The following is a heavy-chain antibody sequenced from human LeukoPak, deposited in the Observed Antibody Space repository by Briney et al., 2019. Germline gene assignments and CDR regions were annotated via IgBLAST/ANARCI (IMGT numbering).Heavy chain of an antibody. V-gene: IGHV4-38-2*02. Sequence: SETLSLTCTVSGYSISSGYYWGWIRQPPGKGLVWIGSIYHSGSTYYNPSLKSRVTISVDTSKNQFSLKLSSVTAADTAVYYCASLLGYCSSTSCFDAFDIWGQGTMVTVSS. J-gene: IGHJ3*02. CDR1: GYSISSGYY. CDR2: IYHSGST. D-gene: IGHD2-2*01. CDR3: ASLLGYCSSTSCFDAFDI.